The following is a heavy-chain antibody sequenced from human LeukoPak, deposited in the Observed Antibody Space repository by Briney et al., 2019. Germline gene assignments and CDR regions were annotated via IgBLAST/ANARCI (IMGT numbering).Heavy chain of an antibody. CDR1: GGPVYSYY. J-gene: IGHJ6*03. Sequence: SETLSLTCTVSGGPVYSYYWSWIRQTAGKGLEWIGRLYPGVSTDYNPSLKSRLIMSLDTSKKQVALKLSGVTAADTAVYYCARMKYYDSTGYTPGRYMDVWGKGTTVTVSS. CDR2: LYPGVST. D-gene: IGHD3-22*01. CDR3: ARMKYYDSTGYTPGRYMDV. V-gene: IGHV4-4*07.